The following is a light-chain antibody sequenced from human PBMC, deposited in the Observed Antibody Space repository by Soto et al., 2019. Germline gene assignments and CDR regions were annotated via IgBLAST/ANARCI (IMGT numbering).Light chain of an antibody. Sequence: DIQMTQSPSTLSASVGDRIIITCRASQSIGSWLAWYQQKPGKAPKVLIYKASTLETGVPSTFSGSGSGTDFTLTISSLQPDDYATSYCQQYKTHWSFGQGTKVEIK. J-gene: IGKJ1*01. CDR1: QSIGSW. CDR3: QQYKTHWS. CDR2: KAS. V-gene: IGKV1-5*03.